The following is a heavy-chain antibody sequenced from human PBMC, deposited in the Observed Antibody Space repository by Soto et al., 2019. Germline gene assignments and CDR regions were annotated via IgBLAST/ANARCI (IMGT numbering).Heavy chain of an antibody. CDR1: GVSVISGGHY. CDR2: IYHSGGG. D-gene: IGHD2-2*01. V-gene: IGHV4-31*03. CDR3: ARHLHPTTGYCPSTSCYHFDY. Sequence: PSETLSLTCSVSGVSVISGGHYWNWIRQFPGKGLEWIGYIYHSGGGYYNPSLKSRASMSVDTSKNEFSLKLSSVTAADTAVYYCARHLHPTTGYCPSTSCYHFDYWGQGTLVTVSS. J-gene: IGHJ4*02.